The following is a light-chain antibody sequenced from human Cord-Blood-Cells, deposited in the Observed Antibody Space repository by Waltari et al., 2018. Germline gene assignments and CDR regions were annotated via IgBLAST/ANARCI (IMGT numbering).Light chain of an antibody. CDR2: DAS. Sequence: ELVLTQSPVTLSLSQGQRATLSCRASQSVSSYLAWYQQKPGQAPRLLIYDASNRATGIPARFSGSGSGTDFTLTISSLEPEDFAVYYCQQRSNWITFGQGTRLEIK. V-gene: IGKV3-11*01. CDR3: QQRSNWIT. CDR1: QSVSSY. J-gene: IGKJ5*01.